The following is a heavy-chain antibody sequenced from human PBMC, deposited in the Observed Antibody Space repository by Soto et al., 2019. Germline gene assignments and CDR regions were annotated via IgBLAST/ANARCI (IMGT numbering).Heavy chain of an antibody. Sequence: PGGSLRLSCAASGFTFDDYTMHWVRQAPGKGLEWVSLISWDGGSTYYADSVKGRFTISRDNSKNSLYLQRNSLRTEDTALYYCAKDFLGGPGSRFRPWGNYYYYGMDVWGQGTTVTVSS. V-gene: IGHV3-43*01. CDR1: GFTFDDYT. CDR2: ISWDGGST. D-gene: IGHD2-15*01. J-gene: IGHJ6*02. CDR3: AKDFLGGPGSRFRPWGNYYYYGMDV.